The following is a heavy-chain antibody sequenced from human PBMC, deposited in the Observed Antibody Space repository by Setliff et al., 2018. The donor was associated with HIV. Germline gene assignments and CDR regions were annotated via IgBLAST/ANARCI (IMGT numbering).Heavy chain of an antibody. Sequence: ESLKISCKGSGYSFTSYWIGWVRQMPGKGLERMGIIYPGDSDIRYSPSFEGQVTISADKSISTAYLQWSSLKASDTAIYYCARSPIRYCSSGSCYSGFDQWGQGTPVTV. J-gene: IGHJ4*02. V-gene: IGHV5-51*01. CDR2: IYPGDSDI. D-gene: IGHD2-15*01. CDR3: ARSPIRYCSSGSCYSGFDQ. CDR1: GYSFTSYW.